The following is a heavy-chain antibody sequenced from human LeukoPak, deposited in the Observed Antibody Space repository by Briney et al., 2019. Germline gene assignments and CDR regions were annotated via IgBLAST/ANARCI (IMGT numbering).Heavy chain of an antibody. V-gene: IGHV1-2*02. CDR3: ARVLVEPCSSTSCYDPGLDY. CDR2: INPNSGGT. Sequence: GASVKVSCKASGYTFTGYYMHWVRQAPGQGLEWMGWINPNSGGTNYAQKFQGRVTMTRDTSISTAYMELSRLRSDDTAVYYCARVLVEPCSSTSCYDPGLDYWGQGTLVTVSS. CDR1: GYTFTGYY. J-gene: IGHJ4*02. D-gene: IGHD2-2*01.